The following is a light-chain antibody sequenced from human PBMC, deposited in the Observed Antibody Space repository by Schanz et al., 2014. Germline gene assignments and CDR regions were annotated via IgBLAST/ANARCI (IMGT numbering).Light chain of an antibody. V-gene: IGLV2-8*01. Sequence: QSALTQPASVSGSPGQSITISCIGSSSDVGGYNFVSRYQQHPGKAPKLMIYEVSKRPSGVPDRFSGSKSGNTASLTVSGLQAEDEADYYCSSYAGNKYVFGTGTKLTVL. CDR2: EVS. CDR1: SSDVGGYNF. J-gene: IGLJ1*01. CDR3: SSYAGNKYV.